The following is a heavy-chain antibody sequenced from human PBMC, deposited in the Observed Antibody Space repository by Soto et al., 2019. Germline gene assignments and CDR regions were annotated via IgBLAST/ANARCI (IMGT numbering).Heavy chain of an antibody. D-gene: IGHD1-26*01. CDR3: ERALVGASLAGGRYYGMDV. Sequence: QVQLVQSGAEVKKPGSSVKVSCKASGGTFSSYAISWVRQAPGQGLDWMGGIIPICGTANYAQKFQGRVTIAEDESTSTDYKELSSLRSEYTAVYYCERALVGASLAGGRYYGMDVWGQGTTVTVSS. CDR2: IIPICGTA. J-gene: IGHJ6*02. CDR1: GGTFSSYA. V-gene: IGHV1-69*01.